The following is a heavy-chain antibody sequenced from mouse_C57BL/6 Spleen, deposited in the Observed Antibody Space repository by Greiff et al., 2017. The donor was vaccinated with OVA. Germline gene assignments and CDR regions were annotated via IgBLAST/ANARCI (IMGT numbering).Heavy chain of an antibody. Sequence: EVQLVESAGGLVQPGSSMKLSCTASGFTFSDYYMAWVRQVPEKGLEWVANINYDGSSTYYLDSLKSRFIISRDNAKNILYLQMSSLKSEDTATYYCARDRGIYFFDYWGQGTTLTVSS. V-gene: IGHV5-16*01. CDR2: INYDGSST. CDR3: ARDRGIYFFDY. CDR1: GFTFSDYY. J-gene: IGHJ2*01. D-gene: IGHD6-1*01.